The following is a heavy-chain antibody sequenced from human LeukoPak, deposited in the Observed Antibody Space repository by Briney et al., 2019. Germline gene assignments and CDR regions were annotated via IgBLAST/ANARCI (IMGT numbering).Heavy chain of an antibody. J-gene: IGHJ4*02. V-gene: IGHV3-30*03. CDR3: ARSHYHIMSGSDY. CDR2: ISYDGTIK. D-gene: IGHD3-3*02. Sequence: SGGSLRLSCAASGFMFSNFAMHWVRQAPGKGLEWVAVISYDGTIKNYIDSVKGRFTISRDNSKDTLVLQMNSLRVEDTAVYYCARSHYHIMSGSDYWGQGTLVTVSS. CDR1: GFMFSNFA.